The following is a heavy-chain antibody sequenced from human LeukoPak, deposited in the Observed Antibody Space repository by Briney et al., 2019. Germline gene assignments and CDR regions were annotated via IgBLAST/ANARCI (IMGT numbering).Heavy chain of an antibody. CDR1: GFIFSTYS. Sequence: HPGGSLRLSCAASGFIFSTYSMTWVRQAPGKGLEWVASITSSGRTPFYTDSVRGRFIISRDNSKNTLYLQMNSLRGDDSAVYYCAKDRPNFYETSGSYYKMKGDFWGQGSLVTVSS. J-gene: IGHJ4*02. V-gene: IGHV3-23*01. CDR2: ITSSGRTP. CDR3: AKDRPNFYETSGSYYKMKGDF. D-gene: IGHD3-10*01.